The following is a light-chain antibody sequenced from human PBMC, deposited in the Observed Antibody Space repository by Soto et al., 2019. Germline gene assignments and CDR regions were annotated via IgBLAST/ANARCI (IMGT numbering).Light chain of an antibody. CDR1: SSNIGAGYD. J-gene: IGLJ2*01. V-gene: IGLV1-40*01. Sequence: QSVLTQPPSVCGAPGQRVTISCTGSSSNIGAGYDVHWYQQLPGTAPKLLIYGNSNRPSGVPDRFSGSKSGTSASLAITGLQAEDEADYYCQSYDSSLSGVVCGGGTKLTVL. CDR3: QSYDSSLSGVV. CDR2: GNS.